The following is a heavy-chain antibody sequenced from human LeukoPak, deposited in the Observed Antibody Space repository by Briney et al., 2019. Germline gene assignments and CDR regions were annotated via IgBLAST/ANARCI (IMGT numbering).Heavy chain of an antibody. D-gene: IGHD6-19*01. CDR2: ISDGRST. CDR3: AKLGPSGWYEAFDI. Sequence: SETLSLTCTVSGGSIWSSDYYWGCIRQFPGKGLEWIGTISDGRSTYYNPSLKSRVIISVDTSKNQFSLRLSSVTAADTAVYYCAKLGPSGWYEAFDIWGQGTMVTVSS. V-gene: IGHV4-39*07. CDR1: GGSIWSSDYY. J-gene: IGHJ3*02.